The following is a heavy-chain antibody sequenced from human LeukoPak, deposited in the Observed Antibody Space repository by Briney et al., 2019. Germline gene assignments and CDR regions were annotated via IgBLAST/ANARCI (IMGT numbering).Heavy chain of an antibody. Sequence: GGSLRLSCACSGFTFSNSWMHWVRQVPGKGLVWVSRLDTDGGSTAYADSVKGRFTISRDNAKNTLYLEMNSLRPEDTAVYYCARAYGFGNWFDPWGQGTLVTVSS. J-gene: IGHJ5*02. CDR3: ARAYGFGNWFDP. D-gene: IGHD3-16*01. CDR2: LDTDGGST. V-gene: IGHV3-74*01. CDR1: GFTFSNSW.